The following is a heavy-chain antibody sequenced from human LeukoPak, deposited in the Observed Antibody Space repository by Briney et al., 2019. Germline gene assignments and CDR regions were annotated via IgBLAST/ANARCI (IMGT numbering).Heavy chain of an antibody. CDR1: GFIFSNYE. J-gene: IGHJ4*02. CDR3: VREAFDYIWGTYRLFEF. CDR2: INSSAKTI. D-gene: IGHD3-16*02. V-gene: IGHV3-48*03. Sequence: GGSLRLSCGASGFIFSNYEMNWVRQAPGKGLEWISCINSSAKTIYYRDSVKGRFTISRDNARNSLYLQMNSLRAEDTAVYYCVREAFDYIWGTYRLFEFWGQGTLVTVSS.